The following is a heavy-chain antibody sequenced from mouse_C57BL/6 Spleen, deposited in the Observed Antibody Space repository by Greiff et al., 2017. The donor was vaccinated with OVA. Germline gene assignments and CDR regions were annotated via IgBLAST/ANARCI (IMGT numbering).Heavy chain of an antibody. V-gene: IGHV1-53*01. CDR1: GYTFTSYW. J-gene: IGHJ1*03. CDR2: INPSNGGT. CDR3: AREGSYYGSSHWYFDV. Sequence: QVQLQQPGTELVKPGASVKLSCKASGYTFTSYWMHWVKQRPGQGLEWIGNINPSNGGTNYNKKFKSKATLTVDKSASTAYMQLSSLTSEDSAVYYCAREGSYYGSSHWYFDVWGTGTTVTVSS. D-gene: IGHD1-1*01.